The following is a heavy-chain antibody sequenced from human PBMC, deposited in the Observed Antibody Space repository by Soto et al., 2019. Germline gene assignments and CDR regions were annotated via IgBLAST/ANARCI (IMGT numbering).Heavy chain of an antibody. J-gene: IGHJ4*02. CDR2: IYYSGST. Sequence: QVQLQESGPGLVKPSETLSLTCTVSGGSISSYYWSWIRQPPGKGLEWIGYIYYSGSTNYNPSLKSRVTISVDPSKNQFSLKLSSVTAAYAAVYYCARHGERRVAGTLVDYWGQGTLVTVSS. D-gene: IGHD6-19*01. CDR1: GGSISSYY. CDR3: ARHGERRVAGTLVDY. V-gene: IGHV4-59*08.